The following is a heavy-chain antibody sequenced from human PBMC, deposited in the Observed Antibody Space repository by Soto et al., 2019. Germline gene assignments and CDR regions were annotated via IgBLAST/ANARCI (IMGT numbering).Heavy chain of an antibody. V-gene: IGHV3-48*03. CDR2: ISVSGNII. J-gene: IGHJ4*02. CDR3: VRDTMRASAAASLDY. D-gene: IGHD2-2*01. Sequence: PVGSLRLSCAASGFTFSTYEFNWVRQAPGRGLEWISYISVSGNIIKYAESVKGRFTISRDNADNSLHLHMSNLRVDDTALYFCVRDTMRASAAASLDYWGQGTLVTVSS. CDR1: GFTFSTYE.